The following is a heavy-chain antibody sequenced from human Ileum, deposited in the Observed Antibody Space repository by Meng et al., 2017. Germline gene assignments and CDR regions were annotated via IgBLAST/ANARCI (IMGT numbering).Heavy chain of an antibody. CDR3: ARRTGEVDLLDY. CDR1: GGSISSSSHC. Sequence: QVQLQESGPGLAKPSETLSRICTVTGGSISSSSHCCDWIRQPPGKGLEWIGSICYSGNTYYNPSLKSRVSMSVDTSKKQISLKLNSVTAADTAVYYCARRTGEVDLLDYWGQGTLVTVSS. J-gene: IGHJ4*02. CDR2: ICYSGNT. V-gene: IGHV4-39*01. D-gene: IGHD7-27*01.